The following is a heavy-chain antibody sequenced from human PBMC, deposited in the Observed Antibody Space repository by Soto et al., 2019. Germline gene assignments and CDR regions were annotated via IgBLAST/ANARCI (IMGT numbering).Heavy chain of an antibody. CDR1: GFSVTSNY. CDR2: IYAGGNT. V-gene: IGHV3-53*01. CDR3: ARVTTFYDILTSYYALNYFDY. Sequence: GGSLRLSCTASGFSVTSNYMTWVRQAPGKGLECVSVIYAGGNTYYADSVKGRFTISSDKSKNTLYLQMNNLRAEDTAVYYCARVTTFYDILTSYYALNYFDYWGQGTRVTVSS. J-gene: IGHJ4*02. D-gene: IGHD3-9*01.